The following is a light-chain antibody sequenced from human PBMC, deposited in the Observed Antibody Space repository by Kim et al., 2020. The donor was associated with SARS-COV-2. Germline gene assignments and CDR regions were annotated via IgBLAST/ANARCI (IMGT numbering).Light chain of an antibody. CDR3: NSHDSSGNHLV. CDR1: SLRSYY. J-gene: IGLJ3*02. Sequence: SSELTQDPAVSVALGQTVRITCQGDSLRSYYASWYQQKPGQAPVLFIYGKNNRPSGIPDRFSGSSSGNTASLTITGAQAEDEADYYCNSHDSSGNHLVFGGGTQLTVL. CDR2: GKN. V-gene: IGLV3-19*01.